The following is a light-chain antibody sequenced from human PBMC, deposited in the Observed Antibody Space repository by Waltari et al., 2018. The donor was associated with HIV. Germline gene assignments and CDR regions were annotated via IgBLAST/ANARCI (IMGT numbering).Light chain of an antibody. Sequence: VLTQSPATLPLSPGERPAFPCRASKRVSSYLARYHQKPGKAPWLLIYDASNRAPGIPARLSGSGSRTDFTLTISSLEPEDFAVYYGQQRSNRPPNTFGQGTKLEIK. J-gene: IGKJ2*01. CDR3: QQRSNRPPNT. CDR1: KRVSSY. CDR2: DAS. V-gene: IGKV3-11*01.